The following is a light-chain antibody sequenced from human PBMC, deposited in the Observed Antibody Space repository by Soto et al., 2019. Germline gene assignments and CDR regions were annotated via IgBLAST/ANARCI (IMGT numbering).Light chain of an antibody. J-gene: IGKJ5*01. CDR3: QQLNTYPIT. CDR2: DVS. CDR1: QDIRGA. V-gene: IGKV1-13*02. Sequence: AIQLTQSPSSLSASVGDRVPITCRASQDIRGALAWYQQKPGKPPKLLIFDVSSLQSGVPSRMIGSGSCTDFTLTIISLQPEDFATYYCQQLNTYPITFGQGTRLEIK.